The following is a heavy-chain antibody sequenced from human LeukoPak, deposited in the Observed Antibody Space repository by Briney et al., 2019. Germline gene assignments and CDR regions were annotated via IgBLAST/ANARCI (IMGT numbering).Heavy chain of an antibody. CDR3: ARDPEPYYDFWSGYSVFFDY. CDR1: GYTFTGYY. J-gene: IGHJ4*02. Sequence: EASVKVSCKASGYTFTGYYMHWVRQAPGQGPEWMGWINPNSGGTNYAQKFQGRVTMTRDTSISTAYMELSRLRSDDTAVYYCARDPEPYYDFWSGYSVFFDYWGQGTLVTVSS. CDR2: INPNSGGT. D-gene: IGHD3-3*01. V-gene: IGHV1-2*02.